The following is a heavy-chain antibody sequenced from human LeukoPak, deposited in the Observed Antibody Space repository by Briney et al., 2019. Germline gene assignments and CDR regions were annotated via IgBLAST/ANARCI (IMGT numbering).Heavy chain of an antibody. V-gene: IGHV4-38-2*01. CDR2: IYHSGIT. D-gene: IGHD3-3*01. J-gene: IGHJ4*02. CDR3: ARQDFWSGYRLFDY. CDR1: GYSISSGYY. Sequence: SETLSLTCAVSGYSISSGYYWAWIRQPPGKGLEWTGTIYHSGITYYNPSLKSRVTISVDTSKNQFSLKLSSVTAADTALYYCARQDFWSGYRLFDYWGQGTLVTVSS.